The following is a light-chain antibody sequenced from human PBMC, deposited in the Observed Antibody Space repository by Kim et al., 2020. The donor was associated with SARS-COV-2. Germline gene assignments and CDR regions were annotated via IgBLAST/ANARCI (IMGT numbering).Light chain of an antibody. Sequence: GDRVTITCRASQSISSYLNWYQQKPGKAPKLLIYAASSLQSGVPSRFSASGSGTEFTLTISSLQAEDFATYYCQQSYSTRKTFGQGTKVDIK. CDR1: QSISSY. CDR3: QQSYSTRKT. V-gene: IGKV1-39*01. J-gene: IGKJ1*01. CDR2: AAS.